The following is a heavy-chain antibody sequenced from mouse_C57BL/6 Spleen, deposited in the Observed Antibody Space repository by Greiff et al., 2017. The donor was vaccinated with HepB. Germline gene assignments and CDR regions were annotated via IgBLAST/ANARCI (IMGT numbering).Heavy chain of an antibody. CDR3: ARRDYYGSDYAMDY. CDR2: IHPNSGST. D-gene: IGHD1-1*01. CDR1: GYTFTSYW. Sequence: QVQLQQPGAELVKPGASVKLSCKASGYTFTSYWMHWVKQRPGQGLEWIGMIHPNSGSTNYNEKFKSKATLTVDKSSSTPYMQLSSLTSEDSAVYNCARRDYYGSDYAMDYWGEGNPVTASS. V-gene: IGHV1-64*01. J-gene: IGHJ4*01.